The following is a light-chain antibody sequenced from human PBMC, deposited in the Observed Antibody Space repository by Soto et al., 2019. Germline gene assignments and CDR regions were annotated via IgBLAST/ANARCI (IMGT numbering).Light chain of an antibody. CDR1: QSVSSSY. J-gene: IGKJ1*01. Sequence: EIVLTQSPGTLSLSPGERATLSCRASQSVSSSYLAWYQQKPGQAPRLLIYGASSRATGIPDRFSGSGSGTDFTLTITRLEPEDFAMYYCQRYDSLRTFGQGTKVEF. V-gene: IGKV3-20*01. CDR2: GAS. CDR3: QRYDSLRT.